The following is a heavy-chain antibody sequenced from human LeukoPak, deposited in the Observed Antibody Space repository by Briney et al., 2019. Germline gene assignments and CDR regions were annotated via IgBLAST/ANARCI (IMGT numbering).Heavy chain of an antibody. Sequence: SETLSLTCTVSGGSISSYYWSWTRQPPGKGLEWIGYIYYSGSTNYNPSLKSRVTISVDTSKNQFSLKLSSVTAADTAVYYCARSEYQLLSPIDYWGQGTLVTVSS. CDR3: ARSEYQLLSPIDY. J-gene: IGHJ4*02. D-gene: IGHD2-2*01. CDR1: GGSISSYY. CDR2: IYYSGST. V-gene: IGHV4-59*01.